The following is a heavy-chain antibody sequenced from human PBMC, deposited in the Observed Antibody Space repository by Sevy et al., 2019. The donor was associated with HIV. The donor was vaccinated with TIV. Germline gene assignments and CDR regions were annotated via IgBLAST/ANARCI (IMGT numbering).Heavy chain of an antibody. D-gene: IGHD6-19*01. CDR2: IYSGGST. CDR1: GFTVSSNY. CDR3: ARDEVTVAGNYYFDY. J-gene: IGHJ4*02. V-gene: IGHV3-53*01. Sequence: GGSLRLSCAASGFTVSSNYMSWVRQAPGKGLEWVSVIYSGGSTYYADSVKGRFTISRDNSKNTRYLQMNSLRAEDTAVYYCARDEVTVAGNYYFDYWGQGTLVTVSS.